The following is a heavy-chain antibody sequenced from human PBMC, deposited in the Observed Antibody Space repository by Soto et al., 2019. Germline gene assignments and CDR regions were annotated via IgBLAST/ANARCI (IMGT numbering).Heavy chain of an antibody. J-gene: IGHJ4*02. CDR2: VYRSGTT. Sequence: SETLSLTCTVSGGSISNYYWTWIRQSPWKGPEWIGYVYRSGTTSYNPSLESRVTMSVDTSKNQFSLKLSAVTTADTAVYYCATRPPGGPYRGVFDYWSQGTLVTVSS. D-gene: IGHD3-10*01. CDR1: GGSISNYY. CDR3: ATRPPGGPYRGVFDY. V-gene: IGHV4-59*03.